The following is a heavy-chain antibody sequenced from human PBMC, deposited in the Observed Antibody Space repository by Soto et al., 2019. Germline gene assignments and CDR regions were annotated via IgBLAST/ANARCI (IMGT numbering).Heavy chain of an antibody. D-gene: IGHD3-22*01. J-gene: IGHJ4*02. CDR1: GGSISRYY. CDR2: IYYSGST. CDR3: ARPYGGSSGYFDY. Sequence: SETLSLTCTVSGGSISRYYWSWIRQPPGKGLEWIGYIYYSGSTNYNPSLKSRVTISVDTSKNQFSLKLSSVTAADTAVYYCARPYGGSSGYFDYWGQGTLVTVSS. V-gene: IGHV4-59*01.